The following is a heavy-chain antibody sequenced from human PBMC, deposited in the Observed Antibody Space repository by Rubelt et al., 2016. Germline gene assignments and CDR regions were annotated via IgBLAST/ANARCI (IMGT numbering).Heavy chain of an antibody. D-gene: IGHD3-22*01. J-gene: IGHJ5*02. Sequence: QITLKESGPTLVKPTQTLTLTCTFSGFSLTTSGVGVGWIRQPPGKALEWLALIYWDDDKRYSPSLKSRLTITKDTPKNQVVLTLTGRDPVDTATDYCTQRRLYCDSSGRSTLFDPWGQGTLVTVSS. CDR3: TQRRLYCDSSGRSTLFDP. CDR1: GFSLTTSGVG. V-gene: IGHV2-5*02. CDR2: IYWDDDK.